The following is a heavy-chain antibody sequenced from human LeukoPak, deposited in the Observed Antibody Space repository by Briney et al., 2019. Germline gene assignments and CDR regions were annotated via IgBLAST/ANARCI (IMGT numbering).Heavy chain of an antibody. CDR2: LYSGGNT. Sequence: GGSLRLSCAVSGFTVSSNYMSWVRQAPGKGLEWVSVLYSGGNTYYADSVKGRFTISRDNSKNTLYLQMNSLRAEDMAVYYCARYDGGSGPFDYWGQGTLVTVSS. D-gene: IGHD3-10*01. CDR3: ARYDGGSGPFDY. V-gene: IGHV3-53*01. CDR1: GFTVSSNY. J-gene: IGHJ4*02.